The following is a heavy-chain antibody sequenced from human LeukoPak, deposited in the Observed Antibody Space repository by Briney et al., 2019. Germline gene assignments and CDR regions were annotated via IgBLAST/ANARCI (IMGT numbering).Heavy chain of an antibody. CDR2: INPSGGST. J-gene: IGHJ4*02. D-gene: IGHD4-17*01. CDR1: GGTFSSYA. Sequence: ASVKVSCKASGGTFSSYAISWVRQASGQGLEWMGIINPSGGSTSYAQKFQGRVTMTRDTSTSTVYMELSSLRSEDTAVYYCARDRVRFLDYWGQGTLVTVSS. V-gene: IGHV1-46*01. CDR3: ARDRVRFLDY.